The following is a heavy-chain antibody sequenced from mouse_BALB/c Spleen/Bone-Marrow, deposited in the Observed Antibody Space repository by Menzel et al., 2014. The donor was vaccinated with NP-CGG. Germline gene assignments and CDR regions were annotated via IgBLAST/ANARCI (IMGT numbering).Heavy chain of an antibody. CDR2: IAPGSGNI. D-gene: IGHD1-1*01. CDR1: GYTFTSYW. Sequence: DLVKPGASVKLSCKASGYTFTSYWINWVKQRPGQGLEWIGRIAPGSGNIYYNEMFKVKATLTVDASSSTAYIQLSSLSSEDSAVYFCARSYYVSSPYAMDYWGQGTPVTIPS. V-gene: IGHV1S41*01. J-gene: IGHJ4*01. CDR3: ARSYYVSSPYAMDY.